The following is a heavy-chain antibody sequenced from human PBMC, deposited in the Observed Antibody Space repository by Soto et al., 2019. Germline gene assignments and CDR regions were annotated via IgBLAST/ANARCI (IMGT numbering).Heavy chain of an antibody. CDR2: ISNSGGSI. Sequence: DVQLLESGGGLVQPGGSLRLSCAASGFTFSNFGMSWVRQAPGKGLEWVSAISNSGGSIYYADSVKGRFTISRDNSKNTLYLQMNSLRAEDTAVYYCVKSLVAVTRRVCFDSWGQGTLVTVSS. V-gene: IGHV3-23*01. D-gene: IGHD2-15*01. J-gene: IGHJ4*02. CDR1: GFTFSNFG. CDR3: VKSLVAVTRRVCFDS.